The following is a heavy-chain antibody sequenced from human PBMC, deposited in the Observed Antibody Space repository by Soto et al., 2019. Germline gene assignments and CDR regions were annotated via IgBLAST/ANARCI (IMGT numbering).Heavy chain of an antibody. V-gene: IGHV4-31*03. Sequence: QVQLQESGPGLVKPSQTLSLTCTVSGGSISSGGYYWSWIRQRPGKGLEWIGYIYYSGSTYYNPSIKSRVTISVDTFKNQFSLKLSSVTAADTAVYYCARVVPAAPNWFDPWGQGTLVTVSS. J-gene: IGHJ5*02. CDR3: ARVVPAAPNWFDP. CDR2: IYYSGST. CDR1: GGSISSGGYY. D-gene: IGHD2-2*01.